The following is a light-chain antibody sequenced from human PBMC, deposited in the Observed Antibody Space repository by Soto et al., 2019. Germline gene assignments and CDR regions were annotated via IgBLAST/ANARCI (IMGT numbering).Light chain of an antibody. J-gene: IGKJ1*01. CDR3: QHYNRYST. Sequence: DIHMTQSPSTLSASVGDRVTITCRASQSISSWLAWYQQKPGKAPKLLIYKASSLQSGVPSRFSGSGSGTEFTLTISSLQPDDFATYYCQHYNRYSTFGQGTKVEVK. CDR1: QSISSW. V-gene: IGKV1-5*03. CDR2: KAS.